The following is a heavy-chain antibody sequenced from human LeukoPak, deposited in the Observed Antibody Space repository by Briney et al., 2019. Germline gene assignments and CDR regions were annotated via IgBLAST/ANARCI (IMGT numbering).Heavy chain of an antibody. V-gene: IGHV4-61*01. J-gene: IGHJ6*03. D-gene: IGHD3-3*01. Sequence: PSETLSLTCTVSGDSVSSGSHYWSWIRQPPGKGLEYIGYIPNSGSTNYNPSLKSRVTISVDTSKNQLSLNLNSVTAADTAVYYCARSYYDFWSGSYYYYMDVWGKGTTVTVSS. CDR2: IPNSGST. CDR1: GDSVSSGSHY. CDR3: ARSYYDFWSGSYYYYMDV.